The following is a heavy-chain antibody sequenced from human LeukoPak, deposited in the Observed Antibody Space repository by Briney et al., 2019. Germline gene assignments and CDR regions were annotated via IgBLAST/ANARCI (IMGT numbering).Heavy chain of an antibody. D-gene: IGHD3-10*01. V-gene: IGHV4-4*07. CDR3: ARVLGGYGSGSVGDNWFDS. Sequence: NPSETLSLTCTVSGGSFSSYYWTWIRQPAGKGLEWIGHIYTSGSNNYNPSLKSRVTMSVDTSKNKFSLKMSSVPAADTAVYYCARVLGGYGSGSVGDNWFDSWGQGTLVTVSS. CDR1: GGSFSSYY. CDR2: IYTSGSN. J-gene: IGHJ5*01.